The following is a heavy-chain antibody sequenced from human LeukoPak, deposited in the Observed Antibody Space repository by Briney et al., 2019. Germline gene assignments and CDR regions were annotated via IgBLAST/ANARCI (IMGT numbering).Heavy chain of an antibody. J-gene: IGHJ4*02. CDR1: GFTFSSYA. CDR2: ISYDGSNK. CDR3: ARDHNHRPRYFDWLLPDY. V-gene: IGHV3-30-3*01. D-gene: IGHD3-9*01. Sequence: GRSLRLSCAASGFTFSSYAMHWVRQAPGKGLEWVAVISYDGSNKYYADSVKGRFTISRDNSKNTLYLQMNSLRAEDTAVYYCARDHNHRPRYFDWLLPDYWGQGTLVTVSS.